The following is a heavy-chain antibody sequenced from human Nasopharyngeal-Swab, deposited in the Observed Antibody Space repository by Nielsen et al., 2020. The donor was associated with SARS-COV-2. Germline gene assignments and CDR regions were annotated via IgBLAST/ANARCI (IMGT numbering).Heavy chain of an antibody. D-gene: IGHD3-3*01. CDR2: IRSSSSYI. J-gene: IGHJ6*02. CDR3: ARDGLDYDFWSAYFMDV. V-gene: IGHV3-21*01. Sequence: ESLKISCAASGFTFNNYNFNWVRQAPGKGLEWVSSIRSSSSYIYYADSVKGRFTISRDTAKNSLYLQMNSLRAEDTAVYYCARDGLDYDFWSAYFMDVWGQGTTVTVSS. CDR1: GFTFNNYN.